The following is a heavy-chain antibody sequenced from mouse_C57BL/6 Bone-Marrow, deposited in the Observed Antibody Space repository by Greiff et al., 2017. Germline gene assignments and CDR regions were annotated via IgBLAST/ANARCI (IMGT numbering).Heavy chain of an antibody. J-gene: IGHJ2*01. CDR3: GRAGPRGTVVATGDY. Sequence: VKLVESGPELVKPGASVKISCKASGYAFSSSWMNWVKQRPGKGLEWIGRIYPGDGDTNYNGKFKGKATLTADKSSNTAYMQLSSLTSEDSAVSFCGRAGPRGTVVATGDYWGQGTTLTVSS. V-gene: IGHV1-82*01. CDR2: IYPGDGDT. D-gene: IGHD1-1*01. CDR1: GYAFSSSW.